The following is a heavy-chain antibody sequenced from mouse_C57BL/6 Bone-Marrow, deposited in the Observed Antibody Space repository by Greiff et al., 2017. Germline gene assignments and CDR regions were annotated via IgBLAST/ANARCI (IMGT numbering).Heavy chain of an antibody. Sequence: QVQLQQSGAELVKPGASVKISCKASGYTFTDYYINWVKQRPGQGLEWIGQIGPGRGSTLYNEKFQGQATLTADKSSSTAYMQLRSLTSEYSAVYFCARPLFYYGSSLFAYWGQGTLGTVSA. CDR1: GYTFTDYY. D-gene: IGHD1-1*01. J-gene: IGHJ3*01. CDR3: ARPLFYYGSSLFAY. CDR2: IGPGRGST. V-gene: IGHV1-77*01.